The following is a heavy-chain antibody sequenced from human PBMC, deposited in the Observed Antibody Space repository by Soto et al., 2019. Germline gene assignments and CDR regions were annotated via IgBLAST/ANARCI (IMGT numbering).Heavy chain of an antibody. CDR2: VRRKANGGKT. CDR3: TRNGDYSKGGP. CDR1: GFTFSDYC. V-gene: IGHV3-49*03. Sequence: PGGSLRLSCTASGFTFSDYCMSWSRQAPGKGLEWLGFVRRKANGGKTEYAASVKGRFTISRDDSKSIAYLQMDSLKTDDTAVYYCTRNGDYSKGGPWGQGTLVTVSS. J-gene: IGHJ5*02. D-gene: IGHD4-4*01.